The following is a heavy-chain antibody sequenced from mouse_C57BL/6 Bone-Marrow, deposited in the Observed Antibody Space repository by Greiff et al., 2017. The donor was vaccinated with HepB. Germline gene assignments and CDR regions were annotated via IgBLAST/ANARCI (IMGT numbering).Heavy chain of an antibody. CDR1: GFTFSSYA. D-gene: IGHD1-1*02. Sequence: EVQLQESGGGLVKPGGSLKLSCAASGFTFSSYAMSWVRQTPEKRLEWVATISDGGSYTYYTDNVKGRFTISRDNAKNNLYLQMSNLKSEETAMYYCSRDYAWFAYWGQGTLVPVSA. V-gene: IGHV5-4*01. CDR2: ISDGGSYT. J-gene: IGHJ3*01. CDR3: SRDYAWFAY.